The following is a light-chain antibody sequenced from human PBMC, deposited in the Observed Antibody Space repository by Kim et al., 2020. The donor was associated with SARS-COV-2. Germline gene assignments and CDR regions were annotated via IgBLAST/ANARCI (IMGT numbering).Light chain of an antibody. J-gene: IGLJ3*02. V-gene: IGLV3-1*01. Sequence: VSPGQTASITCSGDKLGDKYACWYQQKPSQSPVLVIYQDSKRPSGIPARFSGSNSGNTATLTISGTQAMDEADYYCQAWDSSTYWVFGGGTQLTVL. CDR2: QDS. CDR3: QAWDSSTYWV. CDR1: KLGDKY.